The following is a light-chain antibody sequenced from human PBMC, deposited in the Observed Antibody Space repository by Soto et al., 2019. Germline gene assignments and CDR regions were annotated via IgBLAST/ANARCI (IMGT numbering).Light chain of an antibody. CDR3: KQYGTSPLT. J-gene: IGKJ1*01. CDR1: QSVRYNY. CDR2: GVS. Sequence: EIVLTQSPGTLSLSPGEGATLSCRASQSVRYNYLAWYQQKPGQAPRLLIYGVSTRATGIPDRFSGSGSGTDFTLTISRLDPEDFAVYYCKQYGTSPLTFGQGTKVDIK. V-gene: IGKV3-20*01.